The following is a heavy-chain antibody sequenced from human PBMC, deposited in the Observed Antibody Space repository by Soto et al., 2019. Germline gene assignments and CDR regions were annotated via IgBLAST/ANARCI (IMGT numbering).Heavy chain of an antibody. CDR3: ARARGSYGLYYFDY. V-gene: IGHV3-13*05. CDR2: IGTAGDP. Sequence: GGSLRLSCAASGFTFSSYDMHWVRQATGKGLEWVSAIGTAGDPYYPGSVKGRFTISGENAKNSLYPQMNSLRAGDTAVYYCARARGSYGLYYFDYWGQGTLVTVSS. J-gene: IGHJ4*02. CDR1: GFTFSSYD. D-gene: IGHD1-26*01.